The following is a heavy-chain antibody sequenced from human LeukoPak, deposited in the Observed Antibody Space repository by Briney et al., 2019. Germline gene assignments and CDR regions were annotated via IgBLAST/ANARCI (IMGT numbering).Heavy chain of an antibody. J-gene: IGHJ3*02. CDR1: GFTFSDYY. D-gene: IGHD1-26*01. V-gene: IGHV3-11*06. CDR2: ITSSSSHV. Sequence: PGGSLRLSCAASGFTFSDYYMSWVRQAPGKGLEWVSSITSSSSHVYHADSVKGRFTISRDNAKNLLYLQMNSLRAEDTAVYYCAREGSGSYLEAFEIWGQGTMVTVSS. CDR3: AREGSGSYLEAFEI.